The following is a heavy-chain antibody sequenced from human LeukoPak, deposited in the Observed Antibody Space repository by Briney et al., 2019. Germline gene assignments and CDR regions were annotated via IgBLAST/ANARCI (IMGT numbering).Heavy chain of an antibody. D-gene: IGHD3-3*01. CDR1: GFTFSSYA. V-gene: IGHV3-64*04. Sequence: GGSLRLSCSASGFTFSSYAMHWVRQAPGKGLEYVSAISSNGGSTYYADSVKGRFTISRDNSKNTLNVQMNSLRADDTAVYYCARDTNSDFWSGYYGMDVWGQGTTVTVSS. CDR2: ISSNGGST. CDR3: ARDTNSDFWSGYYGMDV. J-gene: IGHJ6*02.